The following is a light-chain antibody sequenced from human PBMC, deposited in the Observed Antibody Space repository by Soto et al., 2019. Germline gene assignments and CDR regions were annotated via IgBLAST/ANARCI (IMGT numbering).Light chain of an antibody. CDR2: AVT. CDR3: QPAQSFPLT. CDR1: QAISRW. J-gene: IGKJ4*01. Sequence: DIPLTQSPSSVSASVGDRVTITCRASQAISRWLAWSQQRPGRAPNLLIYAVTSLYHEVPSRFSGRGSGTEFTLTISGVQPEDLGTYYCQPAQSFPLTFGGGTRVEIK. V-gene: IGKV1-12*01.